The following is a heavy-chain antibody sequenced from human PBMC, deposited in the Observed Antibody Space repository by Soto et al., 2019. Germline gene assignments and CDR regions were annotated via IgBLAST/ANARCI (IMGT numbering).Heavy chain of an antibody. CDR1: GFTFSSYA. CDR3: AKVREGAAAGPTKFYGMDV. D-gene: IGHD6-13*01. Sequence: PGGSLRLSCAASGFTFSSYAMSWVRQAPGKGLEWVSVISGSGDSTYYADSVRGRFTISRDNSKNTLYLQMNSLRAEDTAVYYCAKVREGAAAGPTKFYGMDVWGKGTTVTVSS. V-gene: IGHV3-23*01. J-gene: IGHJ6*04. CDR2: ISGSGDST.